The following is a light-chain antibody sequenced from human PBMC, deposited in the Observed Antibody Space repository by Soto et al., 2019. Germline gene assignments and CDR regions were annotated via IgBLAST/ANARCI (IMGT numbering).Light chain of an antibody. CDR3: YQYASSPPYT. CDR1: QSVHSNY. CDR2: GAS. J-gene: IGKJ2*01. Sequence: EIVLTQSPDTLSLSPGEGATLSCKSSQSVHSNYLAWYQQKLGQAPRLLIYGASNRATGIPDRFSGSGSGTDFTLTISRLEPEDFVMYYCYQYASSPPYTFGQGTKLEI. V-gene: IGKV3-20*01.